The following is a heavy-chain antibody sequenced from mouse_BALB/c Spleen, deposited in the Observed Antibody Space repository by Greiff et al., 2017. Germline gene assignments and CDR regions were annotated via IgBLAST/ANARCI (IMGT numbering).Heavy chain of an antibody. CDR2: ISNLAYSI. CDR1: GFTFSDYG. Sequence: EVKLEESGGGLVQPGGSRKLSCAASGFTFSDYGMAWVRQAPGKGPEWVAFISNLAYSIYYADTVTGRFTISRENAKNTLYLEMSSLRSEDTAMYYCARYGYYAMDYWGQGTSVTVSS. V-gene: IGHV5-15*02. D-gene: IGHD1-2*01. CDR3: ARYGYYAMDY. J-gene: IGHJ4*01.